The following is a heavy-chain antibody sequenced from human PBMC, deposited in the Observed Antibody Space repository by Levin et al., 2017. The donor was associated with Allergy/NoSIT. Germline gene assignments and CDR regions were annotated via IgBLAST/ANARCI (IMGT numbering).Heavy chain of an antibody. J-gene: IGHJ4*02. V-gene: IGHV3-33*01. D-gene: IGHD2-15*01. Sequence: GGSLRLSCAASGFTFSSYGMHWVRQAPGKGLEWVAVIWFNGNKKYYADSVKGRFAISRDNSKNTLYLQMNSLRAEDTAVYYCARDGPYCSGGYCYFDLWGQGMLVSVSS. CDR1: GFTFSSYG. CDR3: ARDGPYCSGGYCYFDL. CDR2: IWFNGNKK.